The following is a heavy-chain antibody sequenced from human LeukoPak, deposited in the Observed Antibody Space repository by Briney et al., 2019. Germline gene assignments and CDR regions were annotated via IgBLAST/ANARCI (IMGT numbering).Heavy chain of an antibody. CDR1: GFTFSSYS. J-gene: IGHJ4*02. V-gene: IGHV3-21*01. CDR3: ARSRIYYDSSGYYPGAFDY. Sequence: PGGSLRLSCAASGFTFSSYSMNWVRQAPGKGLEWVSSISSSSSYIYYADSVKGRFTISRDNAKNSLYLQMNSLRAEDTAVYYCARSRIYYDSSGYYPGAFDYWGQGTLVTVSS. CDR2: ISSSSSYI. D-gene: IGHD3-22*01.